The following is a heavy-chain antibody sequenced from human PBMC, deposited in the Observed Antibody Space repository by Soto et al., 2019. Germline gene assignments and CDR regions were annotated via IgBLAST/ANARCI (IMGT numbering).Heavy chain of an antibody. Sequence: QVQLQESGPGLVKPSETLSLTCTVSGASISGFYWSWIRKSAGKGLEWIGRIYATGTTDYNPSLKSLVMISVDTSKKQFSLKLRSVTAADTAVYYCVRDGTKTLRDWFDPWGQGISVTVSS. CDR2: IYATGTT. CDR1: GASISGFY. V-gene: IGHV4-4*07. D-gene: IGHD1-1*01. J-gene: IGHJ5*02. CDR3: VRDGTKTLRDWFDP.